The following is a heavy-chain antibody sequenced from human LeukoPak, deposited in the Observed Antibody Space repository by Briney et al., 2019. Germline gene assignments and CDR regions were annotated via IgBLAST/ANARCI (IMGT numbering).Heavy chain of an antibody. J-gene: IGHJ3*02. V-gene: IGHV3-74*01. CDR1: GFTPSHFW. D-gene: IGHD2-21*01. CDR2: IDGPGRGT. Sequence: GGSLRLSCEVSGFTPSHFWLNWFRKAPGRGWEWVARIDGPGRGTVYADSVKGRFTFSRDNAKNTLSLQMNSLRHDDTAMYYCVRDLFPDAFDIWGQGTRVTVSS. CDR3: VRDLFPDAFDI.